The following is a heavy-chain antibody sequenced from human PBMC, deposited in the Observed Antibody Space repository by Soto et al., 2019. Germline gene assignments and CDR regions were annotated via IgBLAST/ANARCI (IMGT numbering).Heavy chain of an antibody. D-gene: IGHD1-7*01. J-gene: IGHJ6*02. Sequence: EVQLVESGGGLVQPGGSLRLSCAASGFTFSSNSMNWVRQAPGKGLEWVSYISSSSTTIYYADSVKVRFTISRDNAKNSLYLQMNSLRDEDTAVYYCARDQHRTSDYYYGMDVWGQGTTVTVSS. V-gene: IGHV3-48*02. CDR2: ISSSSTTI. CDR3: ARDQHRTSDYYYGMDV. CDR1: GFTFSSNS.